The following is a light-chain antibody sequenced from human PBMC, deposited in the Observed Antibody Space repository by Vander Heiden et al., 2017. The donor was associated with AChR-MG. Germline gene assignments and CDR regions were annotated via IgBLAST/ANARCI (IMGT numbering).Light chain of an antibody. Sequence: DIVVTQSPLSLPVTPGEPASISCRSSQSLLHSNGYNYLDWFLQKPGQSPQLLIYLGSNRASGVPDRFSGGGSGTDFTLKISRVETEDVGVYYCMQALQTPITFGQGTRLDIK. CDR1: QSLLHSNGYNY. V-gene: IGKV2-28*01. CDR2: LGS. CDR3: MQALQTPIT. J-gene: IGKJ5*01.